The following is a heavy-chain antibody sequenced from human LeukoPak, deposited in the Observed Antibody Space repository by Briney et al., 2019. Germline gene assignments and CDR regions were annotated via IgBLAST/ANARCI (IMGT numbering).Heavy chain of an antibody. V-gene: IGHV3-33*01. J-gene: IGHJ4*02. CDR2: IWNDASRQ. CDR3: ARAVNYYDTSGLFDS. Sequence: GRSLRLSCAASGFTFSNYGMHWVRQAPGKGLEWVAVIWNDASRQYYADSVKGRITVSRDNSNNMVYLQVNTLRVGDTAVYYCARAVNYYDTSGLFDSWGQGTLVIVSS. CDR1: GFTFSNYG. D-gene: IGHD3-22*01.